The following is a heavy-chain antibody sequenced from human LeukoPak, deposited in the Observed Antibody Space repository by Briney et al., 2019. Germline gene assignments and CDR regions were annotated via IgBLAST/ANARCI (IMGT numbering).Heavy chain of an antibody. V-gene: IGHV4-59*08. CDR1: GGSISSYY. CDR2: IYYSGST. J-gene: IGHJ5*01. CDR3: VGWGVSVFDS. D-gene: IGHD3-16*01. Sequence: SETLSLTCTVSGGSISSYYWSWIRQPPGKGLEWIGYIYYSGSTNYNPSLKSRVTISVDTSKNQFSLKLSSVTAADTAVYYCVGWGVSVFDSWGQGTLVTVSS.